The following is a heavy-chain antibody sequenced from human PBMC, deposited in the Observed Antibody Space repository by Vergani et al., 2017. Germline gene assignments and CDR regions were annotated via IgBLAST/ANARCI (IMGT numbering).Heavy chain of an antibody. Sequence: VQLVESGGGVVQPGRSLRLSCAASGFTFDDYAMHWVRQAPGKGLEWVSYISSSSSTIYYADSVKGRFTISRDNAKNSLYLQMNSLRAEDTAVYYCARDRTRGYYATPDAFDIWGQGTMVTVSS. J-gene: IGHJ3*02. CDR2: ISSSSSTI. D-gene: IGHD3-22*01. V-gene: IGHV3-48*01. CDR3: ARDRTRGYYATPDAFDI. CDR1: GFTFDDYA.